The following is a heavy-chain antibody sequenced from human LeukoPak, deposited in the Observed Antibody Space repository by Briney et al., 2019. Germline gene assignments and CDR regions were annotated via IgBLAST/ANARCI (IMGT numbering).Heavy chain of an antibody. V-gene: IGHV1-24*01. D-gene: IGHD3-10*01. J-gene: IGHJ4*02. CDR1: GYTLTELS. Sequence: ASVRVSCKVSGYTLTELSMHWVRQAPGKGLEWMGGFDPEDGETIYAQKFQGRVTMTEDTSTDTAYMELSSLRSEDTAVYYCATALRLDGSGSYLLDYWGQGTLVTVSS. CDR3: ATALRLDGSGSYLLDY. CDR2: FDPEDGET.